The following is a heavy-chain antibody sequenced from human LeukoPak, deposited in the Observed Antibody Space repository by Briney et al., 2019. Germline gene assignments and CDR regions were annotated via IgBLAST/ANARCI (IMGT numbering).Heavy chain of an antibody. CDR1: GFTFSTYW. J-gene: IGHJ4*02. D-gene: IGHD3-10*01. CDR2: ISSDGSMT. V-gene: IGHV3-74*01. Sequence: GGSLRLSCAASGFTFSTYWMHWVRQAPGKGLVWVSRISSDGSMTGYADSVKGRFTISRDNAKNTLYLRMNSLRAEDTAVYYCARHLNYYLDYWGQGTLVTVSS. CDR3: ARHLNYYLDY.